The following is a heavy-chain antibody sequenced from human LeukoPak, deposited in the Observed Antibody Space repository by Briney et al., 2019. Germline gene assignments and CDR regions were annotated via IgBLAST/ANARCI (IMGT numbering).Heavy chain of an antibody. J-gene: IGHJ5*02. CDR3: ARVSPLLWFGEFSQLCWFDP. D-gene: IGHD3-10*01. V-gene: IGHV1-18*01. Sequence: ASVKVSCTASGYTFTSYGISWVRQAPGQGLEWMGWISAYNGNTNYAQKLQGRVTMTTDTSTSTAYMELRSLRSDDTAVYYCARVSPLLWFGEFSQLCWFDPWGQGTLVTVSS. CDR1: GYTFTSYG. CDR2: ISAYNGNT.